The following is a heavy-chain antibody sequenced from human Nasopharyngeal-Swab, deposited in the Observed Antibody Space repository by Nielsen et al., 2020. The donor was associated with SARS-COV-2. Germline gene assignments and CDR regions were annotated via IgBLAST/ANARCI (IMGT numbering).Heavy chain of an antibody. CDR1: GFTVSSNY. V-gene: IGHV3-53*01. D-gene: IGHD6-13*01. CDR3: ARDLTAAGGYQYYGMDV. CDR2: IYSGGST. J-gene: IGHJ6*02. Sequence: GESLKISCEASGFTVSSNYMSWVRQAPGKGLEWVSVIYSGGSTYYADSVKGRFTISRDNSKNTLYLQMNSLRAEDTAVYYCARDLTAAGGYQYYGMDVWGQGTTVTVSS.